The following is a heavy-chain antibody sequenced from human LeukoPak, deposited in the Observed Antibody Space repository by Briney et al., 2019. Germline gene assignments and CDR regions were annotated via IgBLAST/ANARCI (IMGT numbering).Heavy chain of an antibody. V-gene: IGHV4-34*01. J-gene: IGHJ4*02. CDR3: ARVRGYSSGWPY. CDR2: INHSGST. CDR1: GDSITNYY. D-gene: IGHD6-19*01. Sequence: SETLSLTCTVSGDSITNYYWSWIRQPPGKGLEWIGEINHSGSTNYNPSLKSRVTISVDTSKNQFSLKLSSVTAADTAVYYCARVRGYSSGWPYWGQGTLVTVSS.